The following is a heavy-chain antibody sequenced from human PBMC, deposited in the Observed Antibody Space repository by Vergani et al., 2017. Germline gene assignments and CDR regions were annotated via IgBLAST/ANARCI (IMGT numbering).Heavy chain of an antibody. CDR3: ASDLRFRYNRFDP. D-gene: IGHD1-14*01. CDR2: TWYDGNNK. V-gene: IGHV3-33*01. Sequence: QVQLVESGGGVVQPGRSLRLSCAASGFTFNQYGMHWVRQAPGKGLEWVAVTWYDGNNKQYADSVKGRFTISRDNSKSTMYLQMNSLRDEDTGVYYCASDLRFRYNRFDPWGQGTLVTVSS. J-gene: IGHJ5*02. CDR1: GFTFNQYG.